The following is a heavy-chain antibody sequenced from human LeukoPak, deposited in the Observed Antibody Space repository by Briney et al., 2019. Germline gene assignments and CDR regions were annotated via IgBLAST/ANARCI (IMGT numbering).Heavy chain of an antibody. Sequence: ASVKVSCKASGYTFTRYGISWVRQAPGQGLEWMGWISAYNGNTNYAQKLQGRVTMTTDTSTSTAYMELRSLRSDDTAVYYCVRDYGRITMVRGVSGYWGQGTLVTVSS. D-gene: IGHD3-10*01. V-gene: IGHV1-18*01. CDR1: GYTFTRYG. CDR3: VRDYGRITMVRGVSGY. CDR2: ISAYNGNT. J-gene: IGHJ4*02.